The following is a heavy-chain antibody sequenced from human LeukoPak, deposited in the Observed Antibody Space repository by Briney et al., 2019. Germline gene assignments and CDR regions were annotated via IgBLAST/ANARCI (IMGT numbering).Heavy chain of an antibody. CDR3: ARVYYYDSSGYQAPYYFDY. J-gene: IGHJ4*02. CDR2: IYHSGST. CDR1: GGSISSGGYS. V-gene: IGHV4-30-2*01. D-gene: IGHD3-22*01. Sequence: TLSLTCAVSGGSISSGGYSWSWIRQPPGKGLEWIGYIYHSGSTYYNPSLKSRVTISVDRSKNQFSLKLSSVTAADTAVYYCARVYYYDSSGYQAPYYFDYWGQGTLVTVSS.